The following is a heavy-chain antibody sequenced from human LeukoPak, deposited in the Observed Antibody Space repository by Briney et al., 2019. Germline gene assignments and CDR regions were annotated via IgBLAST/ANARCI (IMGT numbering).Heavy chain of an antibody. Sequence: GGSLRLSCAASGFTFSSYDMHWVRQATGKGLEWVSAIGTAGDTYYPGSVKGRFTISRENAKNSLYLQMNSLRAGDTAVYYCARDWAIFGVVTPDAFDIWGQGTMVTVSS. CDR1: GFTFSSYD. J-gene: IGHJ3*02. CDR2: IGTAGDT. V-gene: IGHV3-13*01. CDR3: ARDWAIFGVVTPDAFDI. D-gene: IGHD3-3*01.